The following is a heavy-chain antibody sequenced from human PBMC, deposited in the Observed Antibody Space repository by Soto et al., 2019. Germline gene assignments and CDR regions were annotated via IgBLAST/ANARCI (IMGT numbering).Heavy chain of an antibody. CDR2: INQDGGEK. CDR1: GFTFSSYW. Sequence: GGSLRLSCVASGFTFSSYWMSWVRQAPGKGLEWVANINQDGGEKYYVDSVKGRFTISRDNAKNSLYLQMNSLRAEDRAVYYCAINRDAGGHWGQGTLVTVSS. J-gene: IGHJ4*02. CDR3: AINRDAGGH. D-gene: IGHD3-16*01. V-gene: IGHV3-7*01.